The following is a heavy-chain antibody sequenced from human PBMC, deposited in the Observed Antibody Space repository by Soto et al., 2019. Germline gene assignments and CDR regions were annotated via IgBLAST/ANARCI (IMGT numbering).Heavy chain of an antibody. CDR1: GFTFTSYS. Sequence: PGGSLRLSCAVSGFTFTSYSMSWVRQAPGEGLEWVANIQQDGSEKYYVDSVKGRFTISRDNAKNSLYLQMNSLRAEATAVYYCARDLPGYCTTADCYSYFDYWGQGTLVTVSS. CDR2: IQQDGSEK. CDR3: ARDLPGYCTTADCYSYFDY. D-gene: IGHD2-8*01. J-gene: IGHJ4*02. V-gene: IGHV3-7*03.